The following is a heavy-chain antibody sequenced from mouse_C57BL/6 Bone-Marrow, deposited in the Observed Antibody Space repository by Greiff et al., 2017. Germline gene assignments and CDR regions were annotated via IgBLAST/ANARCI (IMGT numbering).Heavy chain of an antibody. D-gene: IGHD1-1*01. Sequence: QVKLLQPGAELVRPGSSVKLSCKASGYTFTSYGMHWVKQRPIQGLEWIGNIDPSDSETHYNQKFKDKATLPVDKAYSTAYMQLRSLTSEDSSVYYCARNYCGSSYGVLFYFDDWGQGTTLTVSS. CDR2: IDPSDSET. CDR1: GYTFTSYG. J-gene: IGHJ2*01. V-gene: IGHV1-52*01. CDR3: ARNYCGSSYGVLFYFDD.